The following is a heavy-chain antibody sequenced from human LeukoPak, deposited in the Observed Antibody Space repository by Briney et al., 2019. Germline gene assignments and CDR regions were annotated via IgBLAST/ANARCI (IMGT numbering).Heavy chain of an antibody. D-gene: IGHD2-21*02. CDR2: ISYDGSNK. J-gene: IGHJ4*02. Sequence: GRSLRLSCVASGFTSSSYGMHWVRQAPGKGLEWVAFISYDGSNKYYADSVKGRFTIPRDNSKNTLYLQMNSLRAEDTAMYYCAKEAAYCGGDCYSGSDYRGQGTLVTVSS. V-gene: IGHV3-30*18. CDR3: AKEAAYCGGDCYSGSDY. CDR1: GFTSSSYG.